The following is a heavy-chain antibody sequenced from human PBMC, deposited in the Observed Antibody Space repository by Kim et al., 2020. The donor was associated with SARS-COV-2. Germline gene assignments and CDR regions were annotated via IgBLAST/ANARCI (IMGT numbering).Heavy chain of an antibody. D-gene: IGHD3-22*01. J-gene: IGHJ4*02. Sequence: SETLSLTCTVSGGSISSSSYYWGWIRQPPGKGLEWIGSIYYSGSTYYNPSLKSRVTISVDTSKNQFSLKLSSVTAADTAVYYCARQEEYYYDSSGYFDYWGQGTLVTVSS. CDR3: ARQEEYYYDSSGYFDY. V-gene: IGHV4-39*01. CDR1: GGSISSSSYY. CDR2: IYYSGST.